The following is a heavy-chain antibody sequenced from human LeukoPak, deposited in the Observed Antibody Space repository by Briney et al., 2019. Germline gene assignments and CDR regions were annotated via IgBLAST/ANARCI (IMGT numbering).Heavy chain of an antibody. Sequence: TGMSLRLSCAASGFTFRNHGMHWVRQAPGKGLEWVAVIWYDGSNKYYVDSVKGRFTISRDNSKNTLYLQMNSLRVEDTAVYYCAKTDGYTSGWSGIDYWGQGTLVTVSS. V-gene: IGHV3-33*06. J-gene: IGHJ4*02. D-gene: IGHD6-19*01. CDR1: GFTFRNHG. CDR3: AKTDGYTSGWSGIDY. CDR2: IWYDGSNK.